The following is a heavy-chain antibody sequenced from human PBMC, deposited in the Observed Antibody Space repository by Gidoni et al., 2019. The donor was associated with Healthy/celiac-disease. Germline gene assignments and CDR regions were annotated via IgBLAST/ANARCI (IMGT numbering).Heavy chain of an antibody. CDR2: ISWNSGSI. D-gene: IGHD3-9*01. Sequence: EVQLVESGGGLVQPGRSLRLSCAASGFTFDDYAMPWVRQAPGKGLEWVSGISWNSGSIGYADSVKGRFTISRDNAKNSLYLQMNSLRAEDTALYYCAKVQYYDILTGYYDGPVFDYWGQGTLVTVSS. CDR3: AKVQYYDILTGYYDGPVFDY. J-gene: IGHJ4*02. V-gene: IGHV3-9*01. CDR1: GFTFDDYA.